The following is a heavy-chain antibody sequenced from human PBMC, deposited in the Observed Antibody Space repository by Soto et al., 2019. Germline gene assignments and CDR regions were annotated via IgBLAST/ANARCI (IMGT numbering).Heavy chain of an antibody. V-gene: IGHV3-48*01. CDR3: AIDFPNIMLESPDAFDI. D-gene: IGHD3-16*01. CDR1: GFSFSNSG. CDR2: ISTGSSTI. J-gene: IGHJ3*02. Sequence: GGSLRLSCAASGFSFSNSGMNWVRQAPGKGLEWVSYISTGSSTIYYADTVKGRFTISRDNAKSSLYLQMNSLRTEDTAVYYFAIDFPNIMLESPDAFDIWGQGTMVTVSS.